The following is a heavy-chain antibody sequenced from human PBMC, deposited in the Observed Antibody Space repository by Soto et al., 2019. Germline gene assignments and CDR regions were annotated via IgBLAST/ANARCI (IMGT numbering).Heavy chain of an antibody. V-gene: IGHV3-23*01. CDR2: ISGSGGST. Sequence: EVQLLESGGGLVQPGGSPRLSCAASGFTFSSYAMSWVRQAPGKGLEWVSAISGSGGSTYYADSVKGRFTISRDNSKNTLYLQMNSLRAEDTAVYYCAKDLPLYNWNSVWGYFDYWGQGTLVTVSS. CDR3: AKDLPLYNWNSVWGYFDY. J-gene: IGHJ4*02. CDR1: GFTFSSYA. D-gene: IGHD1-7*01.